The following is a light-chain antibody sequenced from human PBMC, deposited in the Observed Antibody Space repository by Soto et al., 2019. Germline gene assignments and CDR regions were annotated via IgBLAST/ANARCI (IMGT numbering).Light chain of an antibody. Sequence: QSVLTQPPSASGTPGQRVTISCSGSSSNIGSNYVYWYQQLPGTAPKLLIYRNNQRPSGVPDRFSGSKSGTSASLAISGLRSEDEADYYCAAWDDSLSGLYVLGTGTKVTVL. CDR2: RNN. V-gene: IGLV1-47*01. CDR3: AAWDDSLSGLYV. J-gene: IGLJ1*01. CDR1: SSNIGSNY.